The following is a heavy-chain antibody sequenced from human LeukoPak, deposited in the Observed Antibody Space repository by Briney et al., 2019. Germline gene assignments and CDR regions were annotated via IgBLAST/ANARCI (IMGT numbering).Heavy chain of an antibody. CDR2: IREDGGEK. V-gene: IGHV3-7*01. D-gene: IGHD1-26*01. CDR1: GFTFSSYA. Sequence: GGSLRLSCAASGFTFSSYAMNWVRQAPGKGLEWVANIREDGGEKYYVDSVKGRFTISRDNAKNSVYLQMNSLRAEDTGVYYCARDKEKGSTSGSSFHLWGQGTMVTVSS. J-gene: IGHJ3*01. CDR3: ARDKEKGSTSGSSFHL.